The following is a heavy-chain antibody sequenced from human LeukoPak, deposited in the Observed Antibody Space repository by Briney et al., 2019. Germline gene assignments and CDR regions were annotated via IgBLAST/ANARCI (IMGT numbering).Heavy chain of an antibody. Sequence: ASVKVSCKASGYTFTSYAMNWVRQAPGQGLEWMGWINTNTGNPTYAQGFTGRFVFSLDTSVSTAYLQISSLKAEDTAVYYCARDPTPYSGHDQAAYYYYYGMDVWGQGTTVTVSS. D-gene: IGHD5-12*01. V-gene: IGHV7-4-1*02. CDR1: GYTFTSYA. CDR3: ARDPTPYSGHDQAAYYYYYGMDV. J-gene: IGHJ6*02. CDR2: INTNTGNP.